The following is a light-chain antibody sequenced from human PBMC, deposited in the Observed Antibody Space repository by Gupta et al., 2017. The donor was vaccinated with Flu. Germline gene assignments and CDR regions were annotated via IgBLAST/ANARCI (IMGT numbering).Light chain of an antibody. CDR3: CSYAGANTYV. J-gene: IGLJ1*01. V-gene: IGLV2-23*01. CDR2: EGS. CDR1: SSDVGFYNL. Sequence: QSALTQPASGSGSPGQSITISCTGTSSDVGFYNLVSWFQQHPGKAPKLMIYEGSKRPSGLSNRFSGSKSGNTASLAISGLQAEDEADYYCCSYAGANTYVFGTGTKVIVL.